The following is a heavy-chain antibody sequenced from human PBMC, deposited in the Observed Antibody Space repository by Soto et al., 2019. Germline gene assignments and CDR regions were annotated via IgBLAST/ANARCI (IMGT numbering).Heavy chain of an antibody. CDR1: GFTFDDYA. D-gene: IGHD6-6*01. CDR3: AKAHLDELVFRPTFDY. V-gene: IGHV3-9*01. Sequence: EVQLVESGGGLVQPGRSLRLSCAASGFTFDDYAMHWVRQAPGKGLEWVSGISWNSGSIGYADSVKGRFTISRDNAKNSLYLQMNSLRAEDTALYYCAKAHLDELVFRPTFDYWGQGTLVTVSS. CDR2: ISWNSGSI. J-gene: IGHJ4*02.